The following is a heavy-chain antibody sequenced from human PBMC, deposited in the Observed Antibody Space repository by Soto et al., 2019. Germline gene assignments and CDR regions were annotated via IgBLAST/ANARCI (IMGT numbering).Heavy chain of an antibody. Sequence: GGSLRLSCAASGFTFSSYGMHWVRQAPGKGLEWVAVIWYDGSNKYYADSVKGRFTISRDNSKNTLYLQMNSLRAEDTAVYYCARRYYDFWSGYFDYYYGMDVWGQGTTVTVSS. V-gene: IGHV3-33*01. CDR3: ARRYYDFWSGYFDYYYGMDV. CDR2: IWYDGSNK. D-gene: IGHD3-3*01. CDR1: GFTFSSYG. J-gene: IGHJ6*02.